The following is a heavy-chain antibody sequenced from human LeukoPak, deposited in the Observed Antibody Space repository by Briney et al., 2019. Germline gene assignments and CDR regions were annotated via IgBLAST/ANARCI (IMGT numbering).Heavy chain of an antibody. J-gene: IGHJ5*02. V-gene: IGHV3-7*05. CDR2: IKQDGSEK. D-gene: IGHD5-24*01. CDR3: ARASNPWLQLT. CDR1: GFTFSSFW. Sequence: GGSLRLSCAASGFTFSSFWMTWVRQAPGQGLEWVANIKQDGSEKFYLDSVKGRFTISRDNAQTSLYLQMNSLRAEDTAVYYCARASNPWLQLTWGQGTLVTVSS.